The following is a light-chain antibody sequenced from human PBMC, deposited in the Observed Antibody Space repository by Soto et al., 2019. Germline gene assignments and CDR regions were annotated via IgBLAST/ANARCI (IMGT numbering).Light chain of an antibody. V-gene: IGKV3-11*01. Sequence: IVLTQSPATLSLSPGERATLSCRASQSVCNYLAWYQQKPGQAPRLLIYDASNMDPGIPARFSGSWSGTDFTLTISSLEPEAFAVYYCQQRCNWHPLTLGGGTKVELK. CDR1: QSVCNY. CDR2: DAS. J-gene: IGKJ4*01. CDR3: QQRCNWHPLT.